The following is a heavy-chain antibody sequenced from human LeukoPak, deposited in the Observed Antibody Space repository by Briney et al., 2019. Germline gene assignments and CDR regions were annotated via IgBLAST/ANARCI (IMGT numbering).Heavy chain of an antibody. Sequence: GGSLRLSCAASGFTFSSYGMHWVRQAPGKGLEWVAFIRYDGSNKYYADSVKGRFTISRDNSKNTLYLQMNSLRAEDTAVYYCAKDKAIAARPNAFDIWDQGTMVTVSS. D-gene: IGHD6-6*01. CDR2: IRYDGSNK. CDR1: GFTFSSYG. V-gene: IGHV3-30*02. CDR3: AKDKAIAARPNAFDI. J-gene: IGHJ3*02.